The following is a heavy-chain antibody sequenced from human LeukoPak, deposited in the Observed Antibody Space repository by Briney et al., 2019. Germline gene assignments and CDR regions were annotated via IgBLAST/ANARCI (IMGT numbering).Heavy chain of an antibody. D-gene: IGHD2-15*01. CDR1: GFTFSSYE. CDR3: ARVNIVVVVVAPPYYYGMDV. V-gene: IGHV3-48*03. CDR2: ISSSGSTI. J-gene: IGHJ6*02. Sequence: GGSLRLSCAASGFTFSSYEMNWVRQAPGKGLEWVSYISSSGSTIYYADSVKGRFTISRDNAKNSLYLQMNSLRAEDTAVYYCARVNIVVVVVAPPYYYGMDVWGQGTTVTVSS.